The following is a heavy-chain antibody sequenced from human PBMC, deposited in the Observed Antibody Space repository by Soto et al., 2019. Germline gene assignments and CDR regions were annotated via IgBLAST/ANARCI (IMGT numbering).Heavy chain of an antibody. J-gene: IGHJ4*02. CDR1: GGSFSGYY. V-gene: IGHV4-34*01. CDR2: INHSGST. Sequence: SETLSLTCAVYGGSFSGYYWSWIRQPPGKGLEWIGEINHSGSTNYNPSLKSRVTISVDTSKNQFSLKLSSVTAADTAVYYCARAVAVAGIDYWGQGTLVTVSS. CDR3: ARAVAVAGIDY. D-gene: IGHD6-19*01.